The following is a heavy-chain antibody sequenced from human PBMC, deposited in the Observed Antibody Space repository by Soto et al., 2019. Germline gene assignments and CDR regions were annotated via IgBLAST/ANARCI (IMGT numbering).Heavy chain of an antibody. V-gene: IGHV4-30-2*01. CDR3: ARSYSGGDAYFDY. D-gene: IGHD2-21*02. CDR1: GGSISSGGYA. J-gene: IGHJ4*02. CDR2: IYQSGST. Sequence: TSETLSLTCAVSGGSISSGGYAWAWIRQPPGKGLEWVGYIYQSGSTYYNPSLKSRVTIAADRSKNQFSLNLASVTAADTAVYYWARSYSGGDAYFDYWGQGTVVTVSS.